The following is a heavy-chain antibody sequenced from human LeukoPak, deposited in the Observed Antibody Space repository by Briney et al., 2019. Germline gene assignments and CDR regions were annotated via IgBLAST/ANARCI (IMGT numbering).Heavy chain of an antibody. Sequence: GGSLRLSCAASGFTFSSYSMNWVRQAPGKGLEWVSGISWNSGSIDYADSMKGRFTISRDNAKNSLYLQMNSLRTEDTALYYCAKGDRSTVFDAFDIWGQGTMVTVSS. CDR3: AKGDRSTVFDAFDI. CDR2: ISWNSGSI. V-gene: IGHV3-9*01. D-gene: IGHD4-17*01. CDR1: GFTFSSYS. J-gene: IGHJ3*02.